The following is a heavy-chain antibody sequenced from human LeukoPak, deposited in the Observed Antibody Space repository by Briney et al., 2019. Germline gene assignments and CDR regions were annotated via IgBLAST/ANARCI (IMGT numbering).Heavy chain of an antibody. D-gene: IGHD6-13*01. CDR1: GFTFSSYG. J-gene: IGHJ4*02. V-gene: IGHV3-7*01. CDR2: IKQDGSEK. CDR3: ARYRYSSSWYLRY. Sequence: GGSLRLSCAASGFTFSSYGMTWVRQTPGKGLEWVANIKQDGSEKYYVDSVKGRFTISRDNAKNSLYLQMNSLRAEDTAVYYCARYRYSSSWYLRYWGQGTLVTVSS.